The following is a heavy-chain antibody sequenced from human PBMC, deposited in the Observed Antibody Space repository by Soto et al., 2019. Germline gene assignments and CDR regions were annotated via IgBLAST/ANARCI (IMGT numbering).Heavy chain of an antibody. Sequence: PGGSLRLSCAASGFTFSSYAMHWVRQAPGKGLEWVAVISYDGSNKYYADSVKGRFTISRDNSKNTLYLQMNSLRAEDTAVYYCVRGGYYDFWSYHTGDYWGQGTLVTVSS. CDR1: GFTFSSYA. V-gene: IGHV3-30-3*01. CDR3: VRGGYYDFWSYHTGDY. CDR2: ISYDGSNK. J-gene: IGHJ4*02. D-gene: IGHD3-3*01.